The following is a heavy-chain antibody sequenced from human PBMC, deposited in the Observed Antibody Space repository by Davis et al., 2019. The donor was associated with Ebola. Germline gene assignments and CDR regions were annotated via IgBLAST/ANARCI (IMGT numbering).Heavy chain of an antibody. V-gene: IGHV3-66*02. CDR1: GFTVSSNY. D-gene: IGHD3-22*01. CDR3: ARVPTYYYDSSGYFDY. Sequence: GESLKISCAASGFTVSSNYMSWVRQAPGKGLEWVSVIYSGGSTYYADSVKGRFTISRDNSKNTLYLQMNSLRAEDTAVYYCARVPTYYYDSSGYFDYWGQGTLVTVSS. J-gene: IGHJ4*02. CDR2: IYSGGST.